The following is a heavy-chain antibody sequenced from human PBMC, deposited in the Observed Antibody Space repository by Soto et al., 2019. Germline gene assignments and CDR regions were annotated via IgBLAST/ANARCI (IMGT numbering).Heavy chain of an antibody. CDR1: GYTFTSYG. CDR3: ARGVLAHRSQVEHYYYGMDV. J-gene: IGHJ6*02. D-gene: IGHD3-10*01. CDR2: ISAYNGNT. V-gene: IGHV1-18*04. Sequence: ASVKVSCKASGYTFTSYGISWVRQAPGQGLEWMGWISAYNGNTNYAQKLQGRVTMTTDTSTSTAYMELRSLSSDDTAVYYCARGVLAHRSQVEHYYYGMDVWGQGTTVTVSS.